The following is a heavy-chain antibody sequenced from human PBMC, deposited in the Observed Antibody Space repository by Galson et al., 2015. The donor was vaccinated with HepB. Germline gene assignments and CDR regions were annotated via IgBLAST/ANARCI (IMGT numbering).Heavy chain of an antibody. Sequence: LRLSCAASGFPFNNAWMTWVRQAPGMGLEWVGRIKSKTDGETTDYAAPAKGRFTISRDDSKNRLYLQMNSLKPEDTAVYYCTTDVYYSTYWSWLDPWGQGTLVTVSS. CDR2: IKSKTDGETT. J-gene: IGHJ5*02. V-gene: IGHV3-15*01. D-gene: IGHD2-8*02. CDR3: TTDVYYSTYWSWLDP. CDR1: GFPFNNAW.